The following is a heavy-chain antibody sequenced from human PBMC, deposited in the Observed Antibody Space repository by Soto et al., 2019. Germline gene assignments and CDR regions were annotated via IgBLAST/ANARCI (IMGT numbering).Heavy chain of an antibody. Sequence: QVQLVQSGAEVKKPGASVKVSCKASGYTFTSSDINWVRQATGQGLEWMGWMNPNSGNTGYAQKLQGRITLTRSTSINTAYLELSSLSSDDSAVYYCARGASPWGQGTLVTVSS. CDR1: GYTFTSSD. CDR3: ARGASP. V-gene: IGHV1-8*01. CDR2: MNPNSGNT. J-gene: IGHJ5*02.